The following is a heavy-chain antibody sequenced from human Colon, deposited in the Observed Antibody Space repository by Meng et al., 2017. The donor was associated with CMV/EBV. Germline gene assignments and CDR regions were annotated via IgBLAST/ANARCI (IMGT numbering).Heavy chain of an antibody. V-gene: IGHV3-23*01. Sequence: VKVLGSGGGLVQPGGALRLSCAGSGFSFSNYAMTWVRQAPGKGLEWVSVISGSADDTCYADSVKGRFTISRDNSKNTLYLQMSRLRGDDTAVYYCAKGLHKWNSLFDYSGQGTLVSVSS. J-gene: IGHJ4*02. D-gene: IGHD1-7*01. CDR3: AKGLHKWNSLFDY. CDR1: GFSFSNYA. CDR2: ISGSADDT.